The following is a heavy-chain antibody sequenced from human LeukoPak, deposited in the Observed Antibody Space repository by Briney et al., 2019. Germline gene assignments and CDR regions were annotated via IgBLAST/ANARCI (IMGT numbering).Heavy chain of an antibody. V-gene: IGHV3-53*05. D-gene: IGHD1-26*01. CDR2: IYSGGST. CDR3: AKDRNQAGSLDY. CDR1: GFTVSSNY. J-gene: IGHJ4*02. Sequence: PGGSLRLSCAAYGFTVSSNYMSWVRQAPGKGLEWVSVIYSGGSTYYADSVKGRFTISRDNSKNTLYLQMNSLRAEDTAVYYCAKDRNQAGSLDYWGQGTLVTVSS.